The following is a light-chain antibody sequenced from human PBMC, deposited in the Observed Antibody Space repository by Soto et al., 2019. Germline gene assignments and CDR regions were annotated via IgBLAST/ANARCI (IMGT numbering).Light chain of an antibody. CDR1: QSISTSY. J-gene: IGKJ1*01. CDR3: QQRSNWPGT. V-gene: IGKV3D-20*02. CDR2: GAS. Sequence: EAVLTQSPGTLSLSPGERATLSCRASQSISTSYLAWYQHKRGQAPRLLIYGASSRATDIPDRFSGSGSGTDFTLTISSLEPEDFAVYYCQQRSNWPGTFGQGTKVDIK.